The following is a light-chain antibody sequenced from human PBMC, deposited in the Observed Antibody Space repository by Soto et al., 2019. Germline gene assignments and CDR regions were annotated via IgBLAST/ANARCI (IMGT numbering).Light chain of an antibody. V-gene: IGLV1-44*01. CDR1: SSNVGSHT. J-gene: IGLJ2*01. Sequence: QSVLTQPPSASETPGQRVTISCSGSSSNVGSHTVNWYQQVPGTAPKLLIYDNNRRPSGVPDRFSGSKSATSASLAISGLQSDDEADYYCAAWDDSLNGVFGGGTKLTVL. CDR3: AAWDDSLNGV. CDR2: DNN.